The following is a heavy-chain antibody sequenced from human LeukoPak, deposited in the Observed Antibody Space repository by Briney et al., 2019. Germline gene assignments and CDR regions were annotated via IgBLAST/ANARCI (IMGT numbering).Heavy chain of an antibody. J-gene: IGHJ4*02. D-gene: IGHD3-16*01. Sequence: PGGSLRLSCAASGFTFTTYAMSWVRQAPGKGLEWVSAISASGGGTYYADSVKGRFTISRDNSKNTLHLQMGGLRAEDTALYYCASLGESYTAYWGQGSLVTVSS. CDR2: ISASGGGT. CDR1: GFTFTTYA. CDR3: ASLGESYTAY. V-gene: IGHV3-23*01.